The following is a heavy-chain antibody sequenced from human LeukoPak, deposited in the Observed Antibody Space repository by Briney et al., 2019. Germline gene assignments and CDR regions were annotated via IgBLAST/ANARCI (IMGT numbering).Heavy chain of an antibody. D-gene: IGHD4-17*01. CDR2: IYTSGST. J-gene: IGHJ3*02. Sequence: SETLSLTCTVSGGSISSGSYYWSWIRQPAGKGLEWIGRIYTSGSTNYNPSLKSRVTISVDTSKNQFSLKLSSVTAADTAVYYCASVLDYALAFDIWGQGTMVTVSS. CDR1: GGSISSGSYY. CDR3: ASVLDYALAFDI. V-gene: IGHV4-61*02.